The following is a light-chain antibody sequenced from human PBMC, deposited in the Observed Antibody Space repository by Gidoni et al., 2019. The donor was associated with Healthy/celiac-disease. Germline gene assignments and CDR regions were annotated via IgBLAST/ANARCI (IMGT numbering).Light chain of an antibody. CDR2: EFS. CDR3: SSYTSSSTVV. V-gene: IGLV2-14*01. CDR1: SSDVGGYNY. J-gene: IGLJ2*01. Sequence: QSALTQPASVSGSPGQSITISCTGTSSDVGGYNYVSWYQQHPGKAPKLMIYEFSHRPSGASNRFSGSKSGNTASLTISGLQAEDEADYYCSSYTSSSTVVFGGGTKLTVL.